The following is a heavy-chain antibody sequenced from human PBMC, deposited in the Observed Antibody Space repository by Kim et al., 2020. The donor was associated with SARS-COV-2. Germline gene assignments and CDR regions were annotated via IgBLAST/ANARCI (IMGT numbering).Heavy chain of an antibody. CDR3: AIRERTYYYGSGSYYNVREGYHNSKAFDY. D-gene: IGHD3-10*01. J-gene: IGHJ4*02. Sequence: SETLSLTCAVYGGSFSGYYWSWIRQPPGKGLEWIGEINHSGSTNYNPSLKSRVTISVDTSKNQFSLKLSSVTAADTAVYYCAIRERTYYYGSGSYYNVREGYHNSKAFDYWGRGTLVTVSS. CDR2: INHSGST. CDR1: GGSFSGYY. V-gene: IGHV4-34*01.